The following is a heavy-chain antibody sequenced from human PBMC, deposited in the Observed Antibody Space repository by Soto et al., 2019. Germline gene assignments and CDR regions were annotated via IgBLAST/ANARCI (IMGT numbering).Heavy chain of an antibody. CDR1: GYSFTSYW. J-gene: IGHJ6*02. D-gene: IGHD3-10*01. CDR2: IYPGDSDT. Sequence: GESLKISWKGSGYSFTSYWIGWVRQMPGKGLEWMGIIYPGDSDTRYSPSFQGQVTISADKSISTAYLQWSSLKASDTAMYYCATKAHYYGSGAASMDVWGQGTTVTVSS. V-gene: IGHV5-51*01. CDR3: ATKAHYYGSGAASMDV.